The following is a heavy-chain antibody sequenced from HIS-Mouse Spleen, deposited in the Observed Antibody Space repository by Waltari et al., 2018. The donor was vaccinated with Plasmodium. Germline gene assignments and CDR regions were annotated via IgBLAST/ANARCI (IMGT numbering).Heavy chain of an antibody. CDR3: AREAGSGGLYYFDY. D-gene: IGHD3-10*01. CDR1: GFTFCSYA. Sequence: QVQLVESGGGVVQPGRSLRLSCAASGFTFCSYAMPWVRRAPGKGLEWVAVISYDGSNKYYADSVKGRFTISRDNSKNTLYLQMNSLRAEDTAVYYCAREAGSGGLYYFDYWGQGTLVTVSS. CDR2: ISYDGSNK. V-gene: IGHV3-30-3*01. J-gene: IGHJ4*02.